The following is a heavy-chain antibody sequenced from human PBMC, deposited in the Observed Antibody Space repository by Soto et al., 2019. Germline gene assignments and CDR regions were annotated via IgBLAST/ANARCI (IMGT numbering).Heavy chain of an antibody. J-gene: IGHJ4*02. D-gene: IGHD6-19*01. V-gene: IGHV4-59*01. CDR2: IYNSGST. CDR3: AREVGSSGRNFDY. CDR1: GGSIISYY. Sequence: SETLSPTCTVSGGSIISYYWSWIRQPPGKGLEYIGYIYNSGSTNYNPSLRSRVTISIDTSKNQFSLKLSSVTAADTAVHYCAREVGSSGRNFDYWGQGTLVTVSS.